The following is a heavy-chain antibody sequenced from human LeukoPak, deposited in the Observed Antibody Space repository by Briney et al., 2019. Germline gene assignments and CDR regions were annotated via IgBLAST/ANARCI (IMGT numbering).Heavy chain of an antibody. Sequence: SVKVSCKASGYTFTSYGISWVRQAPGQGLEWMGRIIPIFGTANYAQKFQGRVTITTDESTSTAYMELSSLRSEDTAVYYCARTYYYDSSGYYYWGQGTLVTVSS. D-gene: IGHD3-22*01. CDR2: IIPIFGTA. CDR3: ARTYYYDSSGYYY. CDR1: GYTFTSYG. J-gene: IGHJ4*02. V-gene: IGHV1-69*05.